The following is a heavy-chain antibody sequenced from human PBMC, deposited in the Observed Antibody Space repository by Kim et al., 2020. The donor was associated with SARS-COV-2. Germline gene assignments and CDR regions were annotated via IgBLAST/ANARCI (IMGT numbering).Heavy chain of an antibody. J-gene: IGHJ4*02. V-gene: IGHV4-39*01. Sequence: SLKSRVTISVDTSKNQFSLKLSSVTAADTAVYYCASMIIYDYIWGSYSEYWGQGTLVTVSS. D-gene: IGHD3-16*01. CDR3: ASMIIYDYIWGSYSEY.